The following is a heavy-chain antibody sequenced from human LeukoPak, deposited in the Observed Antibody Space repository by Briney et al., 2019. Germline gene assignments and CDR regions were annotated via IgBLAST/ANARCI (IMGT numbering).Heavy chain of an antibody. J-gene: IGHJ4*02. Sequence: PGGSLRLSCAASGFTFSGSAMHWVRQASGKGLEWVGRIRSKANSCATAYAASVKGRLTISRDDSKNTAYLQMNSLKTEDTAVYYCTRGEYYDSSGYHEDYFDYWGQGTLVTVSS. D-gene: IGHD3-22*01. CDR1: GFTFSGSA. V-gene: IGHV3-73*01. CDR2: IRSKANSCAT. CDR3: TRGEYYDSSGYHEDYFDY.